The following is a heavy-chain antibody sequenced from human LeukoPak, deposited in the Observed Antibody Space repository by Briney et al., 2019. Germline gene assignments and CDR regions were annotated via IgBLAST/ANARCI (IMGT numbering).Heavy chain of an antibody. V-gene: IGHV3-23*01. Sequence: GGSLRLSCAASGFTFSSYAMSWVRQAPGKVLEWVSAISGSGGSTYYADSVKGRFTISRDNSKNTLYLQMNSLRAEDTAVYYCAKGRNWNGGQNDYWGQGTLVTVSS. J-gene: IGHJ4*02. CDR1: GFTFSSYA. CDR2: ISGSGGST. D-gene: IGHD1-1*01. CDR3: AKGRNWNGGQNDY.